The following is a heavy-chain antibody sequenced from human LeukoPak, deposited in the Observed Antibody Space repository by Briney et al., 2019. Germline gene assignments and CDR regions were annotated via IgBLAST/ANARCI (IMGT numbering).Heavy chain of an antibody. J-gene: IGHJ4*02. CDR3: VKVIRREGYNAPFDY. V-gene: IGHV3-48*04. CDR1: GFTFSSNG. CDR2: ISATGGTI. D-gene: IGHD5-24*01. Sequence: GGSLRLSCAASGFTFSSNGMNWVRQAPGKGLEWVSYISATGGTIYYADSVKGRFTISRDNAKNTLYLQMSSLRADDTAVYYCVKVIRREGYNAPFDYWGQGTLVTVSS.